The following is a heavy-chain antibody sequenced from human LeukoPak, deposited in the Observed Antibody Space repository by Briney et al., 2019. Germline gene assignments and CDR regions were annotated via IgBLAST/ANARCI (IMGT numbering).Heavy chain of an antibody. CDR1: GGSISSYY. J-gene: IGHJ3*02. CDR3: ARDSTIFGDASDAFDI. V-gene: IGHV4-59*12. Sequence: SETLSLTCTVSGGSISSYYWSWIRQPPGKGLEWIGYIYYSGSTNYNPSLKSRVTISVDTSKNQFSLKLSSVTAADTTVYYCARDSTIFGDASDAFDIWGQGTMVTVSS. CDR2: IYYSGST. D-gene: IGHD3-3*01.